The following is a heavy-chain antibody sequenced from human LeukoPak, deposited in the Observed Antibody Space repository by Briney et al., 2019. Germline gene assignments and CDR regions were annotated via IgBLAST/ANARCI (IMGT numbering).Heavy chain of an antibody. D-gene: IGHD2-21*02. V-gene: IGHV4-4*02. CDR2: IYHSGST. J-gene: IGHJ4*02. CDR3: ARVVVVTALYYFDY. CDR1: GGSISSSNW. Sequence: PSETLSLTCAVSGGSISSSNWWSWVRQPPGKGLEWIGEIYHSGSTNYNPSLKSRVTISVDKSKNQFSLKLSSVTAADTAVYYCARVVVVTALYYFDYWGQGTLVTVSS.